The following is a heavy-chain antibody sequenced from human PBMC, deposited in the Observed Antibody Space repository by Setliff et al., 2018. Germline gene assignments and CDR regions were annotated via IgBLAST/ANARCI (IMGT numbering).Heavy chain of an antibody. Sequence: GGSLRLSCTTSGFIFGDYAITWVRQAPGKGLEWVGFIRNKACGGTTEYAASVKGRFTISRDESKSIAFLHMNDLKTEDTAEYFCTTRGDSSLGYCRGRSCYSGHWGQGTLVTVSS. CDR3: TTRGDSSLGYCRGRSCYSGH. CDR2: IRNKACGGTT. J-gene: IGHJ4*02. V-gene: IGHV3-49*04. D-gene: IGHD2-15*01. CDR1: GFIFGDYA.